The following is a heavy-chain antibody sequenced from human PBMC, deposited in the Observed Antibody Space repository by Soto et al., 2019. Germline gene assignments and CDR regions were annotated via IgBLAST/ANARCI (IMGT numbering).Heavy chain of an antibody. CDR3: ARGVLGRSSSWYGP. CDR2: IHPSGST. J-gene: IGHJ5*02. Sequence: SETLSLTCAVYGGSFSGYSWSWIRQPPGKGLEWVGEIHPSGSTNYNPSLKSRVTISVDTSKGQFSLKLNSVTAADTAMYYCARGVLGRSSSWYGPWGQGTLVTVSS. V-gene: IGHV4-34*01. D-gene: IGHD6-13*01. CDR1: GGSFSGYS.